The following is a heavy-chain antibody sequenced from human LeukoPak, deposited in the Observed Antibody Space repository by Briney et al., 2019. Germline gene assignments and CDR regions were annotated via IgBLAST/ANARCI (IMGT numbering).Heavy chain of an antibody. CDR3: AKEGKKINYVDY. V-gene: IGHV3-23*01. Sequence: PGGSLRLSCAPSGFSFSSSAMSWVRQAPGEGLEWVSAISGSGGSTYYADTVKGRFTISRDNSKNTLYLQMNSLRAEDTAVYYCAKEGKKINYVDYWGQGTLVTVSS. CDR1: GFSFSSSA. J-gene: IGHJ4*02. CDR2: ISGSGGST. D-gene: IGHD3-16*01.